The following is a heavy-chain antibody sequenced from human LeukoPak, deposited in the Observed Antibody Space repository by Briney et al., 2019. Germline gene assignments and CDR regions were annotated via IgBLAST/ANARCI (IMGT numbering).Heavy chain of an antibody. D-gene: IGHD6-25*01. CDR3: AREWYSSGWTPPNFDF. CDR1: GFSFSNSW. CDR2: IKEDGSEI. V-gene: IGHV3-7*01. Sequence: GGSLRLSCAASGFSFSNSWMNWLRQAPGKGLEWVANIKEDGSEIYYIDAVKGRFTISRDNAKNSLFLQMNSPRAEDTAMYYCAREWYSSGWTPPNFDFWGQGTLVTVSS. J-gene: IGHJ4*02.